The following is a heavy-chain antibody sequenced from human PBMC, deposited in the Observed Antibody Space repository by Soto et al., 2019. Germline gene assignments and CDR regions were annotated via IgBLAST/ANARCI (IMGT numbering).Heavy chain of an antibody. V-gene: IGHV4-31*03. J-gene: IGHJ6*02. CDR2: IYYSGST. Sequence: PSETLSLTCTVSGGSISSGGYYWSWIRQHPGKGLEWIGYIYYSGSTYYNPSLKSRVTISVDTSKNQFALKLSSVAAADTAVYYCARDRSKYYYGMDVWGQGTTVTVS. CDR3: ARDRSKYYYGMDV. CDR1: GGSISSGGYY.